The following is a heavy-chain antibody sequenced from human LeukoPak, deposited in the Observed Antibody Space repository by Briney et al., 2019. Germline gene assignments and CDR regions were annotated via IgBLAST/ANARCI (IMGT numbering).Heavy chain of an antibody. CDR1: GGSFSGYY. CDR3: ACWAYSYGYQR. D-gene: IGHD5-18*01. CDR2: INHSGST. V-gene: IGHV4-34*01. Sequence: PSETLSLTCAVYGGSFSGYYWSWIRQPPGKGLEWIGEINHSGSTNYNPSLKSRVTISVDTSKNQFSLKLSSVTAADTAVYYCACWAYSYGYQRWGQGTLVTVSS. J-gene: IGHJ1*01.